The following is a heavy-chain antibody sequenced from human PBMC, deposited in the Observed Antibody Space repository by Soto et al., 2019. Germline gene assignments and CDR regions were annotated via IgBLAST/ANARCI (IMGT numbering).Heavy chain of an antibody. V-gene: IGHV3-33*01. Sequence: QVQLVESGGGVVQPGRSLRLSCAASGFTFSSYGMHWVRQAPGKGLEWVAVIWYDGSNKYYADSVKGRFTISRDNSKNTLYLQMNSLRAEDTAVYYCARDMVRGVYYYGMDVWGQGTTVTVSS. CDR2: IWYDGSNK. CDR3: ARDMVRGVYYYGMDV. J-gene: IGHJ6*02. D-gene: IGHD3-10*01. CDR1: GFTFSSYG.